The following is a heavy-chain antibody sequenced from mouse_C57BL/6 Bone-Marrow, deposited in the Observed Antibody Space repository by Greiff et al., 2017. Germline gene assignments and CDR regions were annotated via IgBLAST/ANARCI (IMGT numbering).Heavy chain of an antibody. CDR3: AGDKVACYGLGD. J-gene: IGHJ2*01. CDR1: GFPITSGYY. D-gene: IGHD2-2*01. CDR2: FTHSGET. Sequence: VQLQQSGPGLVKPSQSLFLTCSITGFPITSGYYWIWIRQSPGKPLEWMGYFTHSGETFYNPSLQSPITITGDTSDNQFFIQLNSVTTEDTAMYYCAGDKVACYGLGDRGQGTTLTVSS. V-gene: IGHV12-3*01.